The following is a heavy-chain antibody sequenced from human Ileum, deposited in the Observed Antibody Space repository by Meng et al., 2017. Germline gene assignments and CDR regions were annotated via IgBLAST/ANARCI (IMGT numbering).Heavy chain of an antibody. CDR1: GGSVNTGSYY. D-gene: IGHD3-22*01. CDR2: MYFSGST. Sequence: VEVPGPGPGLVRPPETLSLTCTISGGSVNTGSYYWSWIRQPPGKGLEWIGYMYFSGSTKYNASLKSRVSISVDTSKKQFSLNLTSVTAADTAVYYCARGHYDKYFDSWGQGTLVTVSS. V-gene: IGHV4-61*01. J-gene: IGHJ4*02. CDR3: ARGHYDKYFDS.